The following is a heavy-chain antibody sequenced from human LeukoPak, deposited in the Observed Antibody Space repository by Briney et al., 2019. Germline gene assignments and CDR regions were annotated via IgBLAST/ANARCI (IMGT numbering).Heavy chain of an antibody. CDR2: ISYDGSNK. Sequence: GGSLRLSCAASGFTFSSYAMHWVRQAPGKGLEWVAVISYDGSNKYYADSVKGRFTISRDNSKNTLYLQMNSLRAEDTAVYYCARAEYCYYCGMDVWGQGTTVIVSS. D-gene: IGHD2/OR15-2a*01. V-gene: IGHV3-30-3*01. CDR3: ARAEYCYYCGMDV. J-gene: IGHJ6*02. CDR1: GFTFSSYA.